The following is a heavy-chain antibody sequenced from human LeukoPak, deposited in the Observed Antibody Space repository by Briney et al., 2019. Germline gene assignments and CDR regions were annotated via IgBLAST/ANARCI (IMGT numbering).Heavy chain of an antibody. CDR1: GFTFSSYG. D-gene: IGHD7-27*01. V-gene: IGHV3-74*01. Sequence: GSLRLSCAASGFTFSSYGMHWVRQAPGKGLVWVSHINTDGSDTNYADSVKGRSTISRDNAKNTLYLQMNSLRAEDTAVYHCATRDRTGAADYWGQGTLVTVSS. CDR3: ATRDRTGAADY. J-gene: IGHJ4*02. CDR2: INTDGSDT.